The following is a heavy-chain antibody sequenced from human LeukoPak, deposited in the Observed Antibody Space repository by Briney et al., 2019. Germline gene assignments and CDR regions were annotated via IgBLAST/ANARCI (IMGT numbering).Heavy chain of an antibody. J-gene: IGHJ3*02. D-gene: IGHD3-22*01. Sequence: ASVKVSCKASGYTFTGYYMHWVRQAPGPGLGGMGWINPNSGGTTYAQKFQGRVTTTRDTSISTAYMELSRLRSDDTAVYYCARVFSRGGYYGASYAFDIWGQGTMVTVSS. V-gene: IGHV1-2*02. CDR3: ARVFSRGGYYGASYAFDI. CDR1: GYTFTGYY. CDR2: INPNSGGT.